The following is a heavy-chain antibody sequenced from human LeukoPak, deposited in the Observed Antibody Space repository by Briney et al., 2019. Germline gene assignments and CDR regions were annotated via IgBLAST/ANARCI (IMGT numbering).Heavy chain of an antibody. CDR3: ARGSRYGSGSYCGY. J-gene: IGHJ4*02. D-gene: IGHD3-10*01. CDR1: GYTFTSYD. CDR2: MNPNSGST. V-gene: IGHV1-8*01. Sequence: GASVKVSCKASGYTFTSYDINWVRQATGQGLEWMGWMNPNSGSTGYAQEFQGRVTMTRNTSISTAYMELSSLRSEDTAVYYCARGSRYGSGSYCGYWGQGTLVTVSS.